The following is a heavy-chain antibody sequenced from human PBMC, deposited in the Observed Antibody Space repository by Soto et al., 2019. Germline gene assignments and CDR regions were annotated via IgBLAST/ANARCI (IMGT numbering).Heavy chain of an antibody. Sequence: ASVKVSCKASGYTFTSYAMHWVRQAPGQRLEWMGWINAGNGNTKYPQKFQGRVTITRDTSASTAYMELSSLRSEDTAVYYCARGSGLTYFDYWGQGTLVTVSS. V-gene: IGHV1-3*01. CDR2: INAGNGNT. J-gene: IGHJ4*02. CDR3: ARGSGLTYFDY. CDR1: GYTFTSYA. D-gene: IGHD3-10*01.